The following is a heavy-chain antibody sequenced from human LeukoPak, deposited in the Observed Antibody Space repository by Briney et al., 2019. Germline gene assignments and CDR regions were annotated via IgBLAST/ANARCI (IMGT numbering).Heavy chain of an antibody. CDR2: IYYSGST. Sequence: PSQTLSLTCTVSGGSISSGDYYWSWIRQPPGKGLEWIGYIYYSGSTYYNPSLKSRVTISVDTSKNQFSLKLSSVTAADTAVYYCARDRRELHAFDIWGQGTMVTVSS. D-gene: IGHD1-26*01. CDR1: GGSISSGDYY. J-gene: IGHJ3*02. V-gene: IGHV4-30-4*08. CDR3: ARDRRELHAFDI.